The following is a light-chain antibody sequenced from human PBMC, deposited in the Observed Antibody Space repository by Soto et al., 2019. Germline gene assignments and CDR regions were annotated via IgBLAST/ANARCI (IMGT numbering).Light chain of an antibody. V-gene: IGLV3-16*01. CDR3: LSADSSLHVV. Sequence: SYELTQPPSVSVSLGQMARITCSGEALPKKYAYWYQQKPGQFPVLVIYKDSERPSGIPERFSGSSSGTIVTLTISGVQAEDEADYYCLSADSSLHVVFGGGTKLTVL. J-gene: IGLJ2*01. CDR2: KDS. CDR1: ALPKKY.